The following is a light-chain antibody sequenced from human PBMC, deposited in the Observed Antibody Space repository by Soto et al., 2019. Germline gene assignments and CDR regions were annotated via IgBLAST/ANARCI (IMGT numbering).Light chain of an antibody. V-gene: IGKV1-39*01. CDR1: QSISSY. CDR3: QQSYSTPYT. J-gene: IGKJ2*01. CDR2: AAS. Sequence: DIPVTQAPSSLSASVGDRVTITGRARQSISSYLNWYPQKPGKAPKLLIYAASSLQSGVPSRFSGSGSGTDFTLPLSSLRADDWATYYCQQSYSTPYTFGQATKL.